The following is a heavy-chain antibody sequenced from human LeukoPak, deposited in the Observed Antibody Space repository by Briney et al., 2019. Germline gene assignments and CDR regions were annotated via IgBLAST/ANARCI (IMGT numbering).Heavy chain of an antibody. CDR3: ARGSTYYDFWSGYGATDYFDY. V-gene: IGHV1-18*01. CDR1: GYTFTSYG. D-gene: IGHD3-3*01. Sequence: ASVKVSCKASGYTFTSYGISWVRQAPGQGLEWMGWISAYNGNTNYAQKLRGRVTMTTDTSTSTAYMELRSLRSDDTAVYYCARGSTYYDFWSGYGATDYFDYWGQGTLVTVSS. CDR2: ISAYNGNT. J-gene: IGHJ4*02.